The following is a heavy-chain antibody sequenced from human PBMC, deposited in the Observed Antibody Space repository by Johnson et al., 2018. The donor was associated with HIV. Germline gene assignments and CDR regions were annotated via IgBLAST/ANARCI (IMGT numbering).Heavy chain of an antibody. D-gene: IGHD3-9*01. CDR1: GFTFSNYG. Sequence: QVQLVESGGGVVQPGGSLRLSCVASGFTFSNYGMHWVRQAPGKGLEWVAFIRYDGSNKYYADSVKGRFTISRDNSKNTLYLQMNSLRAEDTAVYYCARVLTTRGAFDIWGQGTMVTVSS. CDR2: IRYDGSNK. J-gene: IGHJ3*02. V-gene: IGHV3-30*02. CDR3: ARVLTTRGAFDI.